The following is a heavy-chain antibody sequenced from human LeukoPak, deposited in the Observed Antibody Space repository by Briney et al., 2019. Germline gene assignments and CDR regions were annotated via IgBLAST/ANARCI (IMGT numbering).Heavy chain of an antibody. CDR3: AKGASQWLASFDS. Sequence: GGSLRLSCAASGFTLRSYGMSWVRQAAGKGVEGVQVINGGGGSTYYADSVEGRFPISRDNSKNPLYLQMNSLRGQHTAVWYCAKGASQWLASFDSWGEGTLFTVSS. CDR1: GFTLRSYG. J-gene: IGHJ4*02. D-gene: IGHD6-19*01. CDR2: INGGGGST. V-gene: IGHV3-23*01.